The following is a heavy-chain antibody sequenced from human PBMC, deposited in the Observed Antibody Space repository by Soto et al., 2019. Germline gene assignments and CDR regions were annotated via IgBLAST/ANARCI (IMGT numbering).Heavy chain of an antibody. V-gene: IGHV3-15*07. CDR1: GFTFSNAW. D-gene: IGHD1-26*01. CDR3: TTDPGWGELRGDY. J-gene: IGHJ4*02. Sequence: EVQLVESGGGLVKPGGSLRLSCAASGFTFSNAWMNWVRQAPGKGLEWVGRIKSKTDGGTTDYAAPVKGRFTISRDYSKNTLYLQMNSLKTEDTAVYDCTTDPGWGELRGDYWGQGTLVTVSS. CDR2: IKSKTDGGTT.